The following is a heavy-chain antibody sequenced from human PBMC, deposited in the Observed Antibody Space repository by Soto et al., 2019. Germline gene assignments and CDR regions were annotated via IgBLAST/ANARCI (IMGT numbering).Heavy chain of an antibody. J-gene: IGHJ6*03. CDR1: GGSISSYY. D-gene: IGHD3-16*02. CDR3: ARSYDYIWGSYRRLSYYYYMDG. CDR2: IYYSGST. Sequence: SETLSLTCTVSGGSISSYYWSWIRQPPGKGLEWIGYIYYSGSTNYNPSLKSRVTISVDTSKNQFSLKLSSVTAADTAVYYCARSYDYIWGSYRRLSYYYYMDGWGKGTTVTVAS. V-gene: IGHV4-59*08.